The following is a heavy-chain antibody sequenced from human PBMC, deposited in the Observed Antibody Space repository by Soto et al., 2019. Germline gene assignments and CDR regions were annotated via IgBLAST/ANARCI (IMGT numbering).Heavy chain of an antibody. CDR3: ARGGSGYDFDY. D-gene: IGHD5-12*01. Sequence: GGSLRLSCAASGFTFSSYAMHWVRQAPGKGLEYVSAISSNGGSTYYANSVKGRFTISRDNSKNTLYLQMGSLRAEDMAVYYCARGGSGYDFDYWGQGTLVTVSS. V-gene: IGHV3-64*01. CDR2: ISSNGGST. J-gene: IGHJ4*02. CDR1: GFTFSSYA.